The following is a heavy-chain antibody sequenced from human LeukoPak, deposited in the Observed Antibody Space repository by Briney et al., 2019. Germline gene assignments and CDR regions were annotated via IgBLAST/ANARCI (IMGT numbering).Heavy chain of an antibody. D-gene: IGHD2-2*01. CDR3: ARVGLVVPAAIDRPPYYYYYMDV. CDR2: ISSSSSYI. J-gene: IGHJ6*03. V-gene: IGHV3-21*01. CDR1: GFTFSSYD. Sequence: GGSLRLSCAASGFTFSSYDMTWVRQAPGRGLEWVSSISSSSSYIYYADSVKGRFTISRDNAKNSLYLQMNSLRAEDTAVYYCARVGLVVPAAIDRPPYYYYYMDVWGKGTTVTVSS.